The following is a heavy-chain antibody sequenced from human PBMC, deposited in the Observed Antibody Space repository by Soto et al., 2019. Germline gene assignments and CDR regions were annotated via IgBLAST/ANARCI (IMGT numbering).Heavy chain of an antibody. V-gene: IGHV3-23*01. D-gene: IGHD5-12*01. J-gene: IGHJ6*02. Sequence: LRLSCAASGFSFGSYAMNWVRQAPGKGLEWVSAISVGGGSTHYADSVKGRFTISRDNSRSTLYLQMNSLRADDTAVYYCGKVDIVATISTAMDVWGQGTTVTVSS. CDR2: ISVGGGST. CDR1: GFSFGSYA. CDR3: GKVDIVATISTAMDV.